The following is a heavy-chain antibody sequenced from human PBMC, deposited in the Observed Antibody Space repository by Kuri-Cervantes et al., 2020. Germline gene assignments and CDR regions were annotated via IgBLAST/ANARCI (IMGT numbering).Heavy chain of an antibody. V-gene: IGHV3-30-3*01. CDR2: ISYDGSNK. CDR3: ASGGNSHFDY. CDR1: GFTFSSYA. D-gene: IGHD4-23*01. Sequence: GGSLRLSCAASGFTFSSYAMHWVRQAPGKGLEWVAVISYDGSNKYYADSVKGRFTISRDNSKNTLYLQMNSLRAEDTAVYYCASGGNSHFDYWGQGTLVTVSS. J-gene: IGHJ4*02.